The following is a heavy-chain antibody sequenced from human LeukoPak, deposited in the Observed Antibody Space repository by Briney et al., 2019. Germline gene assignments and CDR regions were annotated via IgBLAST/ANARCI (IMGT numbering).Heavy chain of an antibody. Sequence: GRSLRLSCAASGFTFSSYSMNWVRQAPGKGLEWVSSISSSSSGIYYADSVKGRFTISRDNAKNSLYLQMNSLRAEDTAVYYCARLEMGTTDYWGQGTLVTVSS. CDR1: GFTFSSYS. D-gene: IGHD5-24*01. CDR2: ISSSSSGI. CDR3: ARLEMGTTDY. J-gene: IGHJ4*02. V-gene: IGHV3-21*01.